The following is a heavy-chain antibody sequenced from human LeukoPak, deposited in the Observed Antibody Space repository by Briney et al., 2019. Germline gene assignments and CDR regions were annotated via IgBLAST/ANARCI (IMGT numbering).Heavy chain of an antibody. CDR3: ARVTTVTSWFDP. V-gene: IGHV1-18*01. D-gene: IGHD4-11*01. CDR1: GYTFTSYG. J-gene: IGHJ5*02. CDR2: ISAYNGNT. Sequence: ASVKVSCKASGYTFTSYGISWVRQAPGQGLEWMGWISAYNGNTNYAQKLQGRVTMTTDTSASTAYMELRSLRSDDTAVYYCARVTTVTSWFDPWGQGTLVTVSS.